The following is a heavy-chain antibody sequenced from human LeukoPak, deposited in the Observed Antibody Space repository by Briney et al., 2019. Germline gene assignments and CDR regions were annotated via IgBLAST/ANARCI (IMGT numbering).Heavy chain of an antibody. CDR3: ARDLDYDFWSGPHYFDY. CDR1: GFSFTSYA. CDR2: ISNDGNNK. J-gene: IGHJ4*02. D-gene: IGHD3-3*01. Sequence: GGSLRLSCAASGFSFTSYAIHWVRQAPDKGLEWVAVISNDGNNKYYADSVKGRFTISRDNAKNSLYLQMNSLRAEDTAVYYCARDLDYDFWSGPHYFDYWGQGTLVTVSS. V-gene: IGHV3-30-3*01.